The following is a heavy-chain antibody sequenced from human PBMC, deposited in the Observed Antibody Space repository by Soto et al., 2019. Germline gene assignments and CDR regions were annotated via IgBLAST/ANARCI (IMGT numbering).Heavy chain of an antibody. J-gene: IGHJ4*02. Sequence: QVQLVQSGAEVKKPGSSVKVSCKASGGSVSNYTLSWVRQGPGQGLQWMGRIIPILGRANYAENFQGRLTIIADKSTSTAYMELSSLRSEDTAVYFCAGDSAYSNYAFDFWGQGTLVIVSS. CDR2: IIPILGRA. CDR1: GGSVSNYT. D-gene: IGHD4-4*01. V-gene: IGHV1-69*08. CDR3: AGDSAYSNYAFDF.